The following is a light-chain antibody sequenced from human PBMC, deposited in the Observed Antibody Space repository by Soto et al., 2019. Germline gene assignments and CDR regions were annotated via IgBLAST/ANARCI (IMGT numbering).Light chain of an antibody. Sequence: AIQLTQSPSSLSASVGDRVTITCRASQGISSALAWYQQKPGKAPKLLIYDASSLESGVPSRFSGSGSGTDFTLTISSLQHEDFATYYCQQFNNYPHGDTFGQGTKLEIK. CDR2: DAS. CDR3: QQFNNYPHGDT. V-gene: IGKV1D-13*01. J-gene: IGKJ2*01. CDR1: QGISSA.